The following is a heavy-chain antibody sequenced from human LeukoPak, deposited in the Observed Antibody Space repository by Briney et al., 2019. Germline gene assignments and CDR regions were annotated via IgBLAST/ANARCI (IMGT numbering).Heavy chain of an antibody. D-gene: IGHD3-22*01. V-gene: IGHV4-34*01. J-gene: IGHJ4*02. CDR1: GGSFSGYY. CDR2: INHSGST. CDR3: ASLNYYDSSGFDY. Sequence: SETLSLTCAVYGGSFSGYYWSWIRQPPGKGLDWIGEINHSGSTNYNPSLKSRVTISVDTSKNQFSLKLSSVTAADTAVYYCASLNYYDSSGFDYWGQGTLVTVSS.